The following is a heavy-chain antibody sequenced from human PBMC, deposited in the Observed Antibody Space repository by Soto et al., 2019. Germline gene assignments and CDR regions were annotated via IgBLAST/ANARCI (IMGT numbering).Heavy chain of an antibody. V-gene: IGHV2-5*02. CDR1: GFSLSTRGVG. D-gene: IGHD5-12*01. J-gene: IGHJ4*02. CDR2: MFWDDDK. CDR3: APRSRGYAYYFDQ. Sequence: QITLKESGPTLVKPTQTLTLTCSFSGFSLSTRGVGVGWIRQPPGKALEWLALMFWDDDKWYSPSLRSRLTXTXDXYKNQVVLTMTHMDPVDTATYYCAPRSRGYAYYFDQWGQGTLVTVSS.